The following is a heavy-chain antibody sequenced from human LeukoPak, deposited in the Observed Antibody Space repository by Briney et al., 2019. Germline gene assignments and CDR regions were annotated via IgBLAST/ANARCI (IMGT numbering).Heavy chain of an antibody. CDR3: ARAQGRDGYNEGYYFDY. Sequence: KPSETLSLTCSVSGGSINGYYWSWLRQPPGRGLEWIGFMYYGGSTNYNPSLKSRVIISVDPSKNQFSLRLSSVAAADTAVYYCARAQGRDGYNEGYYFDYWGQGSLVTVSS. V-gene: IGHV4-59*01. J-gene: IGHJ4*02. CDR1: GGSINGYY. CDR2: MYYGGST. D-gene: IGHD5-24*01.